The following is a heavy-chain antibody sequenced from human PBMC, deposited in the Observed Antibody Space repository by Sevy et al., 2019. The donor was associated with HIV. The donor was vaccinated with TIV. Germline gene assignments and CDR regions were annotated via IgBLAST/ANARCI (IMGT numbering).Heavy chain of an antibody. J-gene: IGHJ4*02. CDR2: ISGSGGST. D-gene: IGHD1-26*01. Sequence: GGSLRLSCAASGFTFSSYAMSWVRQAPGKGLEWVSVISGSGGSTYYADSVKGRFTISRDNSKNTLYLQMNSLRAEDTAVYYCAKDLISGSYGGFFDYWGQGTLVTVSS. CDR3: AKDLISGSYGGFFDY. CDR1: GFTFSSYA. V-gene: IGHV3-23*01.